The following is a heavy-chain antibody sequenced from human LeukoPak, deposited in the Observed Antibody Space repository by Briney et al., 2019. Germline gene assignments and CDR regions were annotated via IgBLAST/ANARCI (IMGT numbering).Heavy chain of an antibody. Sequence: GGSLRLSCAVSGFPLSDAWMSWVRQAPGKGLEWVSAISGSGGSTYYADSVKGRFTISRDNSKNTLYLQMNSLRAEDTAVYYCAKGGPGDYYYGMDVWGQGTTVTVSS. CDR3: AKGGPGDYYYGMDV. D-gene: IGHD3/OR15-3a*01. J-gene: IGHJ6*02. CDR1: GFPLSDAW. V-gene: IGHV3-23*01. CDR2: ISGSGGST.